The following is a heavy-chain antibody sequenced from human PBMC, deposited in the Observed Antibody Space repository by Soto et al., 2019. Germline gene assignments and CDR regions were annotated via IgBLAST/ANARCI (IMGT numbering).Heavy chain of an antibody. Sequence: GGSLRLSCAASGFTFSSYGMHWVRQAPGKGLEWVAVIWYDGSNKYYADSVKGRFTISRDNSKNTLYLQMNSLRAEDTAVYYCARDPFDYGDSPYNWFDPWGQGTLVTVSS. CDR3: ARDPFDYGDSPYNWFDP. V-gene: IGHV3-33*01. CDR1: GFTFSSYG. D-gene: IGHD4-17*01. CDR2: IWYDGSNK. J-gene: IGHJ5*02.